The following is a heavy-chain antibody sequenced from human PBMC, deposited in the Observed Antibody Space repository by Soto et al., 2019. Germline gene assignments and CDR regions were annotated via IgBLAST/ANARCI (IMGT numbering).Heavy chain of an antibody. J-gene: IGHJ5*02. D-gene: IGHD6-13*01. CDR1: GGDISRGDYY. CDR3: TEHPALRAAVDGFDP. CDR2: FYYVTST. V-gene: IGHV4-39*01. Sequence: NPSETLSLTCTVSGGDISRGDYYWAWIRQPPGKGLEWSAGFYYVTSTFCNSSRRLRVSICADMSKDLFSLKLTSVPATDTAVYFGTEHPALRAAVDGFDPWGQGTLVTVSS.